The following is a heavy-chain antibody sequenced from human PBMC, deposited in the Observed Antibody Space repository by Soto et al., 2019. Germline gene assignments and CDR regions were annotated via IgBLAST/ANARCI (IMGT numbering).Heavy chain of an antibody. CDR2: IVPLFGTT. CDR3: AKASGRSWYNWFDP. D-gene: IGHD6-13*01. CDR1: GGNFTSYA. J-gene: IGHJ5*02. V-gene: IGHV1-69*01. Sequence: QVQLVQSGAEVKKPGSSVKVSCKASGGNFTSYAISWVRQAPGQGLEFMGGIVPLFGTTNYAHKFRVRVTITADESTSTVYMEVSSLISEDTAVYYCAKASGRSWYNWFDPWGQGTLVTVST.